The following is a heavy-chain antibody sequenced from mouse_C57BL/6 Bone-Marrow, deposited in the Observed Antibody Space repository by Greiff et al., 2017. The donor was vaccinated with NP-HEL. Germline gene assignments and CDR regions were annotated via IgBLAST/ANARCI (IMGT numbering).Heavy chain of an antibody. CDR1: GYAFSSYW. Sequence: VQLQESGAELVKPGASVKISCKASGYAFSSYWMNWVKQRPGKGLEWIGQIYPGDGDTNYNGKFKGKATLTADKSSSTAYMQLSSLTSEDSAVYFCARGSLLLRSYFDVWGTGTTVTVSS. V-gene: IGHV1-80*01. CDR3: ARGSLLLRSYFDV. CDR2: IYPGDGDT. D-gene: IGHD1-1*01. J-gene: IGHJ1*03.